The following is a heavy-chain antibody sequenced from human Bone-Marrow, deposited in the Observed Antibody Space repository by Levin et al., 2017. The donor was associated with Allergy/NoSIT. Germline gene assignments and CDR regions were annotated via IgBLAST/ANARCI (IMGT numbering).Heavy chain of an antibody. CDR1: GGSISSYY. Sequence: RPSETLSLTCTVSGGSISSYYWSWIRQPPGKGLEWIGYIYYSGSTNYNPSLKSRVTISVDTSKNQFSLKLSSVTAADTAVYYCARDLLYCTNGVCYGIGMDVWGQGTTVTVSS. V-gene: IGHV4-59*01. CDR2: IYYSGST. J-gene: IGHJ6*02. CDR3: ARDLLYCTNGVCYGIGMDV. D-gene: IGHD2-8*01.